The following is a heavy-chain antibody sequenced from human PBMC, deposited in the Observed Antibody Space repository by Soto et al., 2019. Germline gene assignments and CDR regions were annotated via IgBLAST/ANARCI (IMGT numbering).Heavy chain of an antibody. Sequence: QVQLVQSGAEVKKPGASVKVSCKASGYTFPSYGISWVRQAPGQGLEWMGWISAYNGNTNYAQKLQGRVTMTTDTSTSTAYMELRSLISDDTAVYYCARVDCSGGSCYPTFYYWGQGTLVTVSS. D-gene: IGHD2-15*01. J-gene: IGHJ4*02. V-gene: IGHV1-18*01. CDR2: ISAYNGNT. CDR1: GYTFPSYG. CDR3: ARVDCSGGSCYPTFYY.